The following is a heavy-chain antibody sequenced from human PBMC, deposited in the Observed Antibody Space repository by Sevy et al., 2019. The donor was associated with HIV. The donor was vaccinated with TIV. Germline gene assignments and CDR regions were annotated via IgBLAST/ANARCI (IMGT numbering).Heavy chain of an antibody. CDR1: GFRFSDSY. Sequence: GGSLRLSCAASGFRFSDSYMSWIRQVPGKGLECIAYMSGNGNSRYHAHSVKGRFTISRDNAKNSLFLQMNSLRAEDTAVYFCARARGSYAFDIWGQGAIVTVSS. CDR2: MSGNGNSR. J-gene: IGHJ3*02. CDR3: ARARGSYAFDI. V-gene: IGHV3-11*01. D-gene: IGHD3-10*01.